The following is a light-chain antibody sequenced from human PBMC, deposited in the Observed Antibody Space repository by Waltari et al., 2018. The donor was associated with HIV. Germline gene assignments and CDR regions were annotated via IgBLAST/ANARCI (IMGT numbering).Light chain of an antibody. CDR2: GAS. CDR3: QQYDTWHPKM. CDR1: QNIGTN. Sequence: EIVMPQSPATLSVSPGERATLSCRASQNIGTNLAWYQQKPGQAPRLLIYGASTRATGIPARFSGSGAGTEFTLAISSLQAEDFAVYYCQQYDTWHPKMFGQGTKVEIK. J-gene: IGKJ1*01. V-gene: IGKV3-15*01.